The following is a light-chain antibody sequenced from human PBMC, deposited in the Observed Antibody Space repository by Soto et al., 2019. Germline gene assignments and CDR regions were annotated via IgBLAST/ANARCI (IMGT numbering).Light chain of an antibody. J-gene: IGKJ4*01. Sequence: EIVLTQSPGTLSLSPGERATVSCRASQSVPKDYLAWYQQRPGQAPRLLIHGASRRATGIPDRFSGSGSGTDFTLTISRLETEDLAGYYCQQYATSPLTFGGGTRVEIK. V-gene: IGKV3-20*01. CDR2: GAS. CDR1: QSVPKDY. CDR3: QQYATSPLT.